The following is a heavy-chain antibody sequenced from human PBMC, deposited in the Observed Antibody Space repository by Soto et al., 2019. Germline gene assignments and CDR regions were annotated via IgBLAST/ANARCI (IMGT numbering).Heavy chain of an antibody. V-gene: IGHV1-2*04. D-gene: IGHD6-19*01. J-gene: IGHJ6*02. Sequence: ASVKVSCKASGYTFTGYYMHWVRQAPGQGLEWMGWINPNSGGTNYAQKFQGWVTMTRDTSISTAYMELSRLRSDDTAVYYCARDLGSGWTSDYYYGMDVRGQGTTVTVSS. CDR2: INPNSGGT. CDR3: ARDLGSGWTSDYYYGMDV. CDR1: GYTFTGYY.